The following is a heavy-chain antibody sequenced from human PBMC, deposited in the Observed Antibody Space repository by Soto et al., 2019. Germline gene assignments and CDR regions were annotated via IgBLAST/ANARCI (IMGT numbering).Heavy chain of an antibody. V-gene: IGHV4-31*03. CDR1: GGSITRGGYY. CDR2: IYNSGTT. J-gene: IGHJ5*02. CDR3: ARDPAP. Sequence: QVQLQESGPGLVKPSETLSLTCTVSGGSITRGGYYWNWIRQHPGKGLEWIGYIYNSGTTYYNTSLKSRVTISVDTSKNLFSLKLTSVTAADTAVYYCARDPAPWGQGTLVTVSS.